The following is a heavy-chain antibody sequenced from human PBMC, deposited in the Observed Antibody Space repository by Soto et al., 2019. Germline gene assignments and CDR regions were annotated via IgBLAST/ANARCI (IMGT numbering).Heavy chain of an antibody. J-gene: IGHJ4*02. V-gene: IGHV1-24*01. CDR3: ATGRAPSEYDSSGYYSYYFDY. CDR2: FDPEDGET. CDR1: GYTLTELS. D-gene: IGHD3-22*01. Sequence: ASVKVSGKVSGYTLTELSMHWVRQAPGKGLEWMGGFDPEDGETIYAQKFQGRVTMTEDTSTDTAYMELSSLRSEDTAVYYCATGRAPSEYDSSGYYSYYFDYWGQGTLVTVSS.